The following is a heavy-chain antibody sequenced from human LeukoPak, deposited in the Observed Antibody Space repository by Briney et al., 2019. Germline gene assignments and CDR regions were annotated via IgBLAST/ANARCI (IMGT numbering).Heavy chain of an antibody. CDR2: IRSKAFAGTT. CDR1: GFTFGDYA. Sequence: GGSLRLSCRASGFTFGDYAMTWVRQAPGKGLEWLGFIRSKAFAGTTEYAASVKGRFTISRDDSISIAYLQMNSLQTEDTAVYYCSRAPYNNYVNLDYWGQGTPVTVSS. CDR3: SRAPYNNYVNLDY. J-gene: IGHJ4*02. V-gene: IGHV3-49*04. D-gene: IGHD4-11*01.